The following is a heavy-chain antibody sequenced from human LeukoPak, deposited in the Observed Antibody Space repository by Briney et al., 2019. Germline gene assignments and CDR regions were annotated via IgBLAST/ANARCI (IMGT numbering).Heavy chain of an antibody. Sequence: PSETLSLACTVSGGSISSYYWSWIRQPPGKGLEWIGYIYYSGSTNYNPSLKSRVTISVDTSKNQFSLKLSSVTAADTAVYYCARGAATNYYCGMDVWGQGTTVTVSS. D-gene: IGHD5-12*01. V-gene: IGHV4-59*01. CDR1: GGSISSYY. CDR3: ARGAATNYYCGMDV. J-gene: IGHJ6*02. CDR2: IYYSGST.